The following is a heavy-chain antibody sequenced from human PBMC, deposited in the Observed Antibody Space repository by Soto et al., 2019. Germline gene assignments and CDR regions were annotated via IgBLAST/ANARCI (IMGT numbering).Heavy chain of an antibody. CDR2: IISTFGTP. CDR3: ATPIFIGPAPIAYYYSGMAH. CDR1: GGTFSSYA. D-gene: IGHD2-15*01. V-gene: IGHV1-69*12. J-gene: IGHJ6*02. Sequence: QVQLVQSGAEVKKPGSSVKVACKASGGTFSSYAITWVRQAPGQGLEWMGGIISTFGTPNYAQKFQGRIRITADEFTSPAAMQWSILSSEDPAVYYCATPIFIGPAPIAYYYSGMAHWAQGTPVTFSS.